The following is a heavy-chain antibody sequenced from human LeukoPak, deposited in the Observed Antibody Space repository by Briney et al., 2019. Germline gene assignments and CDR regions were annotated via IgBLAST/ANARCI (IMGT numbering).Heavy chain of an antibody. CDR2: IIPIFGTA. Sequence: SVKVSCKASGGTFSSYAISWVRQAPGQGLEWMGGIIPIFGTANYAQKFQGRVTITADESTSTAYMELSSLRSEDTAVYCCASNIAARLAYMDVWGKGTTVTVSS. CDR3: ASNIAARLAYMDV. CDR1: GGTFSSYA. V-gene: IGHV1-69*13. J-gene: IGHJ6*03. D-gene: IGHD6-6*01.